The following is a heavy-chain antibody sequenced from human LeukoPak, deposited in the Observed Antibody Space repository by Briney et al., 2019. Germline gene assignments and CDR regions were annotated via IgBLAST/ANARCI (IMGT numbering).Heavy chain of an antibody. V-gene: IGHV3-48*03. D-gene: IGHD2-2*01. CDR2: ISSSGSTI. Sequence: PGGSLRLSCAASGFTFSSYEMNWVRQAPGKGLEWVSYISSSGSTIYYADSVKGRFTISRDSAKNSLYLQMNSLRAEDTAVYYCARGKVVVVPADMGNYYMDVWGKGTTVTVSS. CDR3: ARGKVVVVPADMGNYYMDV. CDR1: GFTFSSYE. J-gene: IGHJ6*03.